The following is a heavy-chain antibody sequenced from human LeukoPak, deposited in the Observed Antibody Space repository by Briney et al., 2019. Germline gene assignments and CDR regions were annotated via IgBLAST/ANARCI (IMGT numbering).Heavy chain of an antibody. CDR1: GGSISSSNW. D-gene: IGHD3-9*01. CDR2: IYHSGST. Sequence: PSGTLSLTCAVSGGSISSSNWWSWVRQPPGKGLEWIGEIYHSGSTNYNPSLKSRVTISVDTSKNQFSLKLSSVTAADTAVYYCARGAGGGDWLFLGWYFDLWGRGTLVTVSS. CDR3: ARGAGGGDWLFLGWYFDL. J-gene: IGHJ2*01. V-gene: IGHV4-4*02.